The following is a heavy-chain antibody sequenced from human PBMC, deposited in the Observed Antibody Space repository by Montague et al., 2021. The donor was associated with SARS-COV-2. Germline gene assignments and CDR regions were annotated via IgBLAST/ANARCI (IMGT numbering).Heavy chain of an antibody. D-gene: IGHD6-19*01. J-gene: IGHJ4*02. CDR2: IYYRGST. Sequence: SETLSLTCTVSGGSISSSSYYWAWIRQPPGKGLEWIGSIYYRGSTYYNPSLKSRVFISVDTSKNQLSLTLTSVTAADTAVYYCATQEDPSGWIPGPLDFWGQGTLLSVSS. CDR1: GGSISSSSYY. CDR3: ATQEDPSGWIPGPLDF. V-gene: IGHV4-39*01.